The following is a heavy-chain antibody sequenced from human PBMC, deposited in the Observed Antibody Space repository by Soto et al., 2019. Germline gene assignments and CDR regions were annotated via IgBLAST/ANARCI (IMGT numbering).Heavy chain of an antibody. CDR2: IWYDGSNK. CDR1: GFTFSSYG. D-gene: IGHD2-15*01. CDR3: ARDSRRYCSGGSCYNPDY. Sequence: QVQLVESGGGVVQPGRSLGLSCAASGFTFSSYGMHWVRQAPGKGLEWVAVIWYDGSNKYYADSVKGRFTISRDNSKNTLYLQMNSLRAEDTAVYYCARDSRRYCSGGSCYNPDYWGQGTLVTVSS. V-gene: IGHV3-33*01. J-gene: IGHJ4*02.